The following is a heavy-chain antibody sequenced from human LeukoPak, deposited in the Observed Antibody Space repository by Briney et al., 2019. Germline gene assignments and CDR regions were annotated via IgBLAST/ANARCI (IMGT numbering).Heavy chain of an antibody. D-gene: IGHD3-22*01. CDR2: IYHSGST. J-gene: IGHJ4*02. CDR3: ARVLGDSSGWFWGYFDY. Sequence: PSETLSLTCAVSGGSISSGGYSWSWIRQPPGKGLEWIGYIYHSGSTYYNPSLKSRVTISVDRSKNQFSLKLSSVTAADTAVYYCARVLGDSSGWFWGYFDYWGQGTLVTVSS. CDR1: GGSISSGGYS. V-gene: IGHV4-30-2*01.